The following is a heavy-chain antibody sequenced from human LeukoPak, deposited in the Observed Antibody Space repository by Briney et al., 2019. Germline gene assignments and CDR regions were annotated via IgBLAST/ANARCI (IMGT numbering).Heavy chain of an antibody. Sequence: SETLSLTCTVSGGSISSYHWSWIRQPPGKGLEWIGYIYYSGSTNYNPSLKSRVTISVDTSKNQFSLKLSSVTAADTAVYYCAREVWELQGFDYWGQGTLVTVSS. CDR2: IYYSGST. D-gene: IGHD1-26*01. CDR1: GGSISSYH. CDR3: AREVWELQGFDY. J-gene: IGHJ4*02. V-gene: IGHV4-59*01.